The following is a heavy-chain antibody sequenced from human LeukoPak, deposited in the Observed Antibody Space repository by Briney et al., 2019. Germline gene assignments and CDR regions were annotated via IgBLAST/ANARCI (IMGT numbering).Heavy chain of an antibody. CDR2: IHYSGST. J-gene: IGHJ4*02. V-gene: IGHV4-39*01. Sequence: SGTLSLTCTVSGASVPIASHYWAWIRQPPGKGLEWIGSIHYSGSTYYSPSLKSRLTISGDTYKSQFSLKLTFVTAADTAVYYCTRHHDYGDKIDYWGQGTLVTVSS. D-gene: IGHD4-23*01. CDR1: GASVPIASHY. CDR3: TRHHDYGDKIDY.